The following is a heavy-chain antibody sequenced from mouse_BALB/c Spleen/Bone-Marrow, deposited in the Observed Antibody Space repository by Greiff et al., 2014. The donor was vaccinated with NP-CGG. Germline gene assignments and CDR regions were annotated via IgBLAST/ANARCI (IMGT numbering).Heavy chain of an antibody. J-gene: IGHJ3*01. V-gene: IGHV1-87*01. Sequence: QVQLQQSGAELARPEASVKSSCKASGYTFTSYWMQWVKQRPGQGLEWIGAIYPGDGDTRYTQKFKGKATLTADKSSSTAYMQLSSLASEDSAVYYCARGDYETWFAYWGQGTLVTVSA. CDR1: GYTFTSYW. D-gene: IGHD2-4*01. CDR3: ARGDYETWFAY. CDR2: IYPGDGDT.